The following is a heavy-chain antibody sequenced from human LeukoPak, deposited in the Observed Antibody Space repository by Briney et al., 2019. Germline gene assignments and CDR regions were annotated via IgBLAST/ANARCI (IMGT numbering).Heavy chain of an antibody. J-gene: IGHJ4*02. CDR3: AREGPYGDYLNY. Sequence: PGGSLRLSCGASGFTFSNYWMSWVRQAPGKGLEWVANINQDGSETYYVDSVKGQFTISRDNAKNSLYLQMSGLRAEDTAVYFCAREGPYGDYLNYWGQGTLVTVSS. D-gene: IGHD4-17*01. CDR1: GFTFSNYW. CDR2: INQDGSET. V-gene: IGHV3-7*03.